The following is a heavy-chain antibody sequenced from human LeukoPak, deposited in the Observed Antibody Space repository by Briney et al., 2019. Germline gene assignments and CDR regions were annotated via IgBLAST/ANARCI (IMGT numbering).Heavy chain of an antibody. CDR3: ARTATMVRGVMAINAFDI. J-gene: IGHJ3*02. V-gene: IGHV4-61*08. CDR2: IYYSGST. D-gene: IGHD3-10*01. Sequence: SETLSLTCTVSGGSVSSGDYFWSWIRQPPGKGLEWIGYIYYSGSTNYNPSLKSRVTISVDTSKNQFSLKLSSVTAADTAVYYCARTATMVRGVMAINAFDIWGQGTMVTVSS. CDR1: GGSVSSGDYF.